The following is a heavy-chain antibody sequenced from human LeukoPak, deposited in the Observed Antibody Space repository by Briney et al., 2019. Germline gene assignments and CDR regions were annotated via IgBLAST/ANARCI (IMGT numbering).Heavy chain of an antibody. CDR1: GFTFSSYA. CDR3: ASSNYYDSSGSDY. J-gene: IGHJ4*02. V-gene: IGHV3-23*01. Sequence: GGSLRLSCAASGFTFSSYAMRWVRQAPGKGLEWGSAISGSGGSTYYAHSVKGRFTISRDNSKNTLYLQMNSLRAEDTAVYYCASSNYYDSSGSDYWGQGTLVTVSS. D-gene: IGHD3-22*01. CDR2: ISGSGGST.